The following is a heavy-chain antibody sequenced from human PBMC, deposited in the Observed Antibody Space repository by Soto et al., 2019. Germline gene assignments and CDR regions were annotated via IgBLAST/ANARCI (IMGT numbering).Heavy chain of an antibody. D-gene: IGHD6-13*01. Sequence: QVQLVQSGAEVNKPGSSVKVSCKASGGTFSSYAISWVRQAPGQGLEWMGGIIPIFGTANYAEKFQGRVTITADKSTSTAYMELSSLRSEDRAVCYCATYSISYQYYFEYWGQGTLVTVSS. CDR2: IIPIFGTA. J-gene: IGHJ4*02. CDR1: GGTFSSYA. CDR3: ATYSISYQYYFEY. V-gene: IGHV1-69*06.